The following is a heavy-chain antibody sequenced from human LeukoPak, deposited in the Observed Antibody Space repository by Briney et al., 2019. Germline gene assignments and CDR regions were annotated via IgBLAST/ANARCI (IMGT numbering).Heavy chain of an antibody. D-gene: IGHD2-21*01. V-gene: IGHV4-39*01. CDR3: ARQALWFFDH. Sequence: SETLSLTCTVSGGSISSNSNYWAWIRQPPGRGLEWIGSISYSGSTYDSPSLESRLTLSVDTSKNQFYLRLSSVTAADTAVYYCARQALWFFDHWGQGTLVTVSS. CDR2: ISYSGST. J-gene: IGHJ4*02. CDR1: GGSISSNSNY.